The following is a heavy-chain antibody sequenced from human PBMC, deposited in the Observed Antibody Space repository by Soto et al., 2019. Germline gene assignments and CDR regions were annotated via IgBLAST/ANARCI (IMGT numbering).Heavy chain of an antibody. CDR2: ISGSGGTT. CDR3: AKFFVETGGSSGWPWYFDC. Sequence: EVQLLESGGGLVQPGGSLRLSCAASGFTFSTYAMSWVRQAPGEGLEWVSAISGSGGTTYYAQSAKGRFTISRDNFRNTLYLQMNNLRDEDTAIYYCAKFFVETGGSSGWPWYFDCWGQGGLVDGSS. D-gene: IGHD6-25*01. CDR1: GFTFSTYA. J-gene: IGHJ4*02. V-gene: IGHV3-23*01.